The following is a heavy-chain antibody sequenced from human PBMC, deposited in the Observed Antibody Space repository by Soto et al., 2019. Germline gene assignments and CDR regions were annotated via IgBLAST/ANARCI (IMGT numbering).Heavy chain of an antibody. CDR2: ISWNSGSI. Sequence: GGSLRLSCAASGFTFDDYAMHWVRQAPGKGLEWVSGISWNSGSIGYRDSVKGRFTISRDNAKNSLYLQMNSLRTEDTALYYCAKDVSGRGSFYYYFGMDVWGHGTTVTVSS. CDR1: GFTFDDYA. V-gene: IGHV3-9*01. J-gene: IGHJ6*02. CDR3: AKDVSGRGSFYYYFGMDV. D-gene: IGHD1-20*01.